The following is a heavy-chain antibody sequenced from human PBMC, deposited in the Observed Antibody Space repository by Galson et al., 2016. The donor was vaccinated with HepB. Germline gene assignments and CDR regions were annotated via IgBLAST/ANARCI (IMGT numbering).Heavy chain of an antibody. Sequence: SVKVSCKASGYSFRSYVIHWVRRAPGQRLEWMGWINAGNGNTKYSQKFQGRVTITRDTSASTTQVELSSLRSEDTAVYHCASTPQFNLFGVVIIPYYYYYMDVWGKGTPVTVSS. CDR3: ASTPQFNLFGVVIIPYYYYYMDV. V-gene: IGHV1-3*01. CDR1: GYSFRSYV. CDR2: INAGNGNT. J-gene: IGHJ6*03. D-gene: IGHD3-3*01.